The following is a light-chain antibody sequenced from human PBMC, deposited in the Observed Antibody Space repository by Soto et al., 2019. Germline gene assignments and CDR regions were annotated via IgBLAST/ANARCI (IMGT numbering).Light chain of an antibody. J-gene: IGKJ4*01. CDR3: QKCGIAPFT. V-gene: IGKV1-27*01. CDR1: QGISNY. Sequence: DIQMTQSPSSLSTSVGDRVTITCRASQGISNYLAWYQQKPGKVPKLLIYAASTLQSGVPSRFSGSGSGTDFTLTISSLQXXXXATYYCQKCGIAPFTFGGGTKVELK. CDR2: AAS.